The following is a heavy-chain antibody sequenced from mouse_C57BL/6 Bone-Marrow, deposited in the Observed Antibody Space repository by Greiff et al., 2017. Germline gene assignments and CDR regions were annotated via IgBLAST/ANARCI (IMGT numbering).Heavy chain of an antibody. V-gene: IGHV1-69*01. CDR2: IDPSASYT. CDR1: GYTFTSYW. Sequence: QVQLKQPGAELVMPGASVKLSCKASGYTFTSYWMHWVKQRPGQGLEWIGEIDPSASYTNYNQKFKGKSTLTVDKSSSTAYMQLSSLTSEDSAVYYCARDPLYYGNLYYAMDYWGQGTSVTVSS. CDR3: ARDPLYYGNLYYAMDY. D-gene: IGHD2-1*01. J-gene: IGHJ4*01.